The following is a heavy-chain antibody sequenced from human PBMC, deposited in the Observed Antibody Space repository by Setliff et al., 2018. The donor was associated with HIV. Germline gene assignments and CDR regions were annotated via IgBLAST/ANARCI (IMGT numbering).Heavy chain of an antibody. J-gene: IGHJ2*01. CDR1: GESFSNYH. V-gene: IGHV4-34*01. Sequence: SETLSLTCAVFGESFSNYHWNWFRQPPGGGLEWIGEISHSGNTDYNSSLKSRVTISVDTSKKQFSLEMRSLTAADTAIYYCARDQRLPGAQPPYWYFDLWGRGTLVTVS. CDR3: ARDQRLPGAQPPYWYFDL. D-gene: IGHD2-2*01. CDR2: ISHSGNT.